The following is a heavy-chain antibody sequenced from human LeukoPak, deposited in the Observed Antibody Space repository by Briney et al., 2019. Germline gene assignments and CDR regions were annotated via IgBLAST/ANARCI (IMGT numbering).Heavy chain of an antibody. CDR3: ARHGYIAVAGTVDY. CDR1: GYSISSGYY. V-gene: IGHV4-38-2*01. Sequence: PSETLSLTCAVSGYSISSGYYWGWIRQPPGKGLEWIGSIYHSGSTYYNPSLKSRVTISVDTSKNQFPLKPSSVTAADTAVYYCARHGYIAVAGTVDYWGQGTLITVSS. J-gene: IGHJ4*02. D-gene: IGHD6-19*01. CDR2: IYHSGST.